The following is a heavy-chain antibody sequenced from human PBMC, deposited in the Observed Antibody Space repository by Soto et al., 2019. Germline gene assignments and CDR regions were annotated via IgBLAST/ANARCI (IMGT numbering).Heavy chain of an antibody. Sequence: ASVKVSCKASGGTFSSYAISWVRQAPGQGLEWMGWMNPNSGTTGYAQKFQGRVTMTRNTSISTAYMELSSLRSEDTAVYYCARDSSSWDYNWFDPWGQGTLVTVSS. J-gene: IGHJ5*02. CDR2: MNPNSGTT. CDR3: ARDSSSWDYNWFDP. V-gene: IGHV1-8*02. CDR1: GGTFSSYA. D-gene: IGHD6-13*01.